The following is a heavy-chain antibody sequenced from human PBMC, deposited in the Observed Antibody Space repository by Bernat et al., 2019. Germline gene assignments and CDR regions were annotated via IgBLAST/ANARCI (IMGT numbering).Heavy chain of an antibody. J-gene: IGHJ6*02. D-gene: IGHD6-13*01. CDR3: AKGDSSSWIYYYGMDV. CDR2: ISGSGGST. Sequence: EVQLLESGGGLVQPGGSLRLSCAASGFTFSSYAMSWVRQAPGKGLEWVSAISGSGGSTYHADSVKGRFTISRDNSKNTLYLQMNSLRAEDTAVYYCAKGDSSSWIYYYGMDVWGQGTTVTVSS. V-gene: IGHV3-23*01. CDR1: GFTFSSYA.